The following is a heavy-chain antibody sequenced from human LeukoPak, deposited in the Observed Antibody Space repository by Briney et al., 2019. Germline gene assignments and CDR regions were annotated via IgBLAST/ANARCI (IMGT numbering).Heavy chain of an antibody. D-gene: IGHD1-20*01. CDR1: GYTFTGYY. J-gene: IGHJ4*02. V-gene: IGHV1-2*02. CDR3: AREGITGTTSFDY. CDR2: INPNSGGT. Sequence: GASVKVSFKASGYTFTGYYMHWVRQAPGQGLEWMGWINPNSGGTNYAQKFQGRVNMTRDTSISTAYMELSRLRSDDTAVYYCAREGITGTTSFDYWGQGTLVTVSS.